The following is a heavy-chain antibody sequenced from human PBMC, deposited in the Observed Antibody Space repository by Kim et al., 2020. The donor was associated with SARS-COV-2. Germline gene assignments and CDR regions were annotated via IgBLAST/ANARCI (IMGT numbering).Heavy chain of an antibody. D-gene: IGHD1-1*01. V-gene: IGHV4-34*01. CDR1: GGSFSGYY. J-gene: IGHJ4*02. CDR3: ARGSTKRRVNNFDY. CDR2: INHSGST. Sequence: SETLSLTCAVYGGSFSGYYWSWIRQPPGKGLEWIGEINHSGSTNYNPSLKSRVTISVDTSKNQFSLKLSSVTAADTAVYYCARGSTKRRVNNFDYWGQGTLVTVSS.